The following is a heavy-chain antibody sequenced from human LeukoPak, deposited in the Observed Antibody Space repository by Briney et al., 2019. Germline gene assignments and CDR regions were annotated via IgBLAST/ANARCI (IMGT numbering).Heavy chain of an antibody. CDR2: ISSSSSYI. Sequence: PGGSLRLSCAASGFTFSSYSMNWVRQAPGKGLEWVSSISSSSSYIYYADSVKGRFTISRDNAKNSLYLQMNSLRAEDTAVYYCARDGSPSSRKRRPFDYWGQGTLVTVSS. J-gene: IGHJ4*02. CDR3: ARDGSPSSRKRRPFDY. CDR1: GFTFSSYS. D-gene: IGHD6-13*01. V-gene: IGHV3-21*01.